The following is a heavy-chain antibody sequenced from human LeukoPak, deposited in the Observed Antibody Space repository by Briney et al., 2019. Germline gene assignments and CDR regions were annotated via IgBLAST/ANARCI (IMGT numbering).Heavy chain of an antibody. V-gene: IGHV1-46*01. CDR1: GYTFTSYY. CDR2: IDPSGGST. J-gene: IGHJ4*02. CDR3: ARGEQWLDPFDY. D-gene: IGHD6-19*01. Sequence: ASVKVSCKASGYTFTSYYMHWVRQAPGQGLEWMGIIDPSGGSTSYAQKFQGRVTMTRDTSTSTAYMELSSLRSEDTAVYYCARGEQWLDPFDYWGQGTLVTVSS.